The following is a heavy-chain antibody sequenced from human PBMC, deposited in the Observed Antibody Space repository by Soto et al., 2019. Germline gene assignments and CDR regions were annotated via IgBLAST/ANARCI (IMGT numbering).Heavy chain of an antibody. CDR2: IYYSGST. CDR3: ARGSAVGIQLWLSTGRYYGMDV. CDR1: GGSISGYC. D-gene: IGHD5-18*01. V-gene: IGHV4-59*01. J-gene: IGHJ6*02. Sequence: PSETLALTWTVSGGSISGYCWSGSGQPPGKGLEWIGYIYYSGSTNYNPSLKSRVTISVDTSKNQFSLKLSSVTAADTAVYYCARGSAVGIQLWLSTGRYYGMDVWGQGTTVTVSS.